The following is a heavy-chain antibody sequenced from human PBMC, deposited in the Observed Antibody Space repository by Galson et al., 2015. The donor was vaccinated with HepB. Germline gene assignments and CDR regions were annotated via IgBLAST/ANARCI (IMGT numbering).Heavy chain of an antibody. J-gene: IGHJ3*02. CDR2: IKQDGSEK. D-gene: IGHD3-16*02. V-gene: IGHV3-7*01. CDR3: ASSLTRDAFDI. Sequence: SLRLSCAASGFTFSSYWMSWVRQAPGKGLEWVANIKQDGSEKYYVDSVKGRFTISRDNAKNSLYLQMNSLRAEDTAVYYCASSLTRDAFDIWGQGTMVTVSS. CDR1: GFTFSSYW.